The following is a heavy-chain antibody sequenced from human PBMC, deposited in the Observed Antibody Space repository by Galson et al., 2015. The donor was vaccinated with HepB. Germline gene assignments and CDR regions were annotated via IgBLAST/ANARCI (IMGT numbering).Heavy chain of an antibody. CDR2: INPSGGST. Sequence: SVKVSCKASGYTFTSYYMHWVRQAPGQGLEWMGIINPSGGSTSYAQKLQGRVTMTRDTSTSTVYMELSSLRSEDTAVYYCARGAGTGYGSGETTNFDYWGQGTLVTVSS. V-gene: IGHV1-46*04. CDR1: GYTFTSYY. D-gene: IGHD3-10*01. J-gene: IGHJ4*02. CDR3: ARGAGTGYGSGETTNFDY.